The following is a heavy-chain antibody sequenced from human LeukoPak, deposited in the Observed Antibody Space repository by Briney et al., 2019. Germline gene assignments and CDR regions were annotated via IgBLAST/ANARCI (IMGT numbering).Heavy chain of an antibody. V-gene: IGHV3-74*01. CDR1: GFTFSSYW. CDR2: INSDGSTT. CDR3: ASLQNVPSYYYYYVMDV. Sequence: GGSLRLSCAPSGFTFSSYWMHWVRQAPGKGLVWVSRINSDGSTTNYADSVKGRFTISRDNAKNTLFLQMNSLRAEDTAVYYCASLQNVPSYYYYYVMDVWGQGTTVTVSS. J-gene: IGHJ6*02. D-gene: IGHD2/OR15-2a*01.